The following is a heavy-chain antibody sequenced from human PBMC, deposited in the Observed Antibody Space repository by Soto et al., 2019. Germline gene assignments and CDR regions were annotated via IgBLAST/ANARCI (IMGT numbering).Heavy chain of an antibody. V-gene: IGHV1-69*01. CDR3: ASSRGGSSSLDIYYYYYYGMDV. Sequence: QVQLVQSGAEVKKPGSSVKVSCKAPGGTFSSYAISWVRQAPGQGLEWMGGIIPIFGTANYAQKFQGRVTITADESTSTGYMELSSLRSEATAVYYCASSRGGSSSLDIYYYYYYGMDVWGQGTTVTVSS. CDR1: GGTFSSYA. J-gene: IGHJ6*02. CDR2: IIPIFGTA. D-gene: IGHD2-15*01.